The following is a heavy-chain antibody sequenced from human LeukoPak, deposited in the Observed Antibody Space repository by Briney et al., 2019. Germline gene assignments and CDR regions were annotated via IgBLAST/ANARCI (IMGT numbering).Heavy chain of an antibody. CDR2: ISTYNGDT. J-gene: IGHJ4*02. Sequence: ASVKVSCKASGYTFTSYGISWVRQAPGQGLEWMGWISTYNGDTNYAQKLQGRVTMTTDTSTSTAYMELRSLRSDDTAVYYCARDPGIAAADVSILDYWGQGTLVTVSS. CDR1: GYTFTSYG. D-gene: IGHD6-13*01. CDR3: ARDPGIAAADVSILDY. V-gene: IGHV1-18*01.